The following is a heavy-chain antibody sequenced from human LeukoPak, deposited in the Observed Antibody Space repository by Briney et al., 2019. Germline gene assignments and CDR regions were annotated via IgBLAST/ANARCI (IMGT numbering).Heavy chain of an antibody. J-gene: IGHJ4*02. V-gene: IGHV3-21*01. D-gene: IGHD6-13*01. CDR2: ISSSSSYI. CDR1: GFTLSSYS. CDR3: ARAYYNHGIAAAGAPDY. Sequence: GGSLRLSCAASGFTLSSYSMNWVRQAPGKGLEWVSSISSSSSYIYYADSVKGRFTISRDNAKNSLYLQMNSLRAEDTAVYYCARAYYNHGIAAAGAPDYRGEGTPVTVSS.